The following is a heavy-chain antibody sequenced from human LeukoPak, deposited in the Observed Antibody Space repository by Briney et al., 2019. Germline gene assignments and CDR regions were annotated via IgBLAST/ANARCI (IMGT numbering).Heavy chain of an antibody. D-gene: IGHD3-22*01. J-gene: IGHJ4*02. CDR2: ISSSSSYI. V-gene: IGHV3-21*01. CDR1: GFTFSSYS. Sequence: GGSLRLSCAASGFTFSSYSMNWVRQAPGKGLEWVSSISSSSSYIYYADSVKGRFTISRDNAKNSLYLQVNSLRAEDTAVYYCARDQKSTLSSGYALDYWGQGTLVTVSS. CDR3: ARDQKSTLSSGYALDY.